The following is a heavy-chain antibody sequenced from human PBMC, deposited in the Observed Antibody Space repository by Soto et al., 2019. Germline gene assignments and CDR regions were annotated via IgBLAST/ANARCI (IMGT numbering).Heavy chain of an antibody. Sequence: SETLSLTCTVSGGSISSSSYYWGWSRQPPGKGLEWIGSIYYSGSTYYNPSLKSRVTISVDTSKNQFSLKLSSVTAADTAVYYCARSTVTTCTDYWGQGTLVTVSS. CDR2: IYYSGST. D-gene: IGHD4-17*01. CDR1: GGSISSSSYY. CDR3: ARSTVTTCTDY. V-gene: IGHV4-39*01. J-gene: IGHJ4*02.